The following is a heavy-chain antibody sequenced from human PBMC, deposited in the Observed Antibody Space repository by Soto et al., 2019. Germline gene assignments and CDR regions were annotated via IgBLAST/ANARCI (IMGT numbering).Heavy chain of an antibody. D-gene: IGHD4-4*01. CDR1: GDSVSSNSAT. J-gene: IGHJ4*02. CDR2: TYYRSKWYS. CDR3: ARGLMTTVSWPAPNFDY. Sequence: SQTLSLTCAISGDSVSSNSATWNWIRQSPSRGLEWLGRTYYRSKWYSDYAVSVKSRITINPDTSKNQLSLQLNSVTPEDTAVYYCARGLMTTVSWPAPNFDYWGQGTLVTVSS. V-gene: IGHV6-1*01.